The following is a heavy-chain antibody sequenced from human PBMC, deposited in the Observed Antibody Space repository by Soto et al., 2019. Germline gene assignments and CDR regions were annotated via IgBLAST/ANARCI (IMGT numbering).Heavy chain of an antibody. D-gene: IGHD4-17*01. J-gene: IGHJ6*02. CDR1: GFTVSSNY. CDR3: ARDGHYGPILNVMDV. CDR2: IYSGGST. Sequence: GGSLRLSCAASGFTVSSNYMSWVRQAPGKGLEWVSVIYSGGSTYYADSVKGRFTISRDNSKNTLYLQMNSLRAEDTAVYYCARDGHYGPILNVMDVWGQGTTVTVSS. V-gene: IGHV3-53*01.